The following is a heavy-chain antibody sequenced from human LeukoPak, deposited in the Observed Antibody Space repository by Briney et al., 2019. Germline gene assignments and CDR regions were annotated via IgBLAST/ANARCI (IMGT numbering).Heavy chain of an antibody. CDR2: INPSGGST. J-gene: IGHJ3*02. CDR3: ARDKIPYYDFWSGYSPKEGAFDI. CDR1: GYTFTSYY. V-gene: IGHV1-46*01. Sequence: ASVKVSCKASGYTFTSYYMHWVRQAPGQGLEWMGIINPSGGSTSYAQKFQGRVTMTRDTSTSTVYMELSSLGSEDAAVYYCARDKIPYYDFWSGYSPKEGAFDIWGQGTMVTVSS. D-gene: IGHD3-3*01.